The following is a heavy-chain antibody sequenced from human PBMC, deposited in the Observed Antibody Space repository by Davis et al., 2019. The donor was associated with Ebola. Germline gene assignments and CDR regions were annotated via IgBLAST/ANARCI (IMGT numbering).Heavy chain of an antibody. D-gene: IGHD3-3*01. J-gene: IGHJ6*02. CDR3: ARAAAIFGVGSNYGMDV. Sequence: SETLSLTCAVYGGSFSGYYWSWIRQPPGKGLEWIGEINHSGSTNYNPSLKSRVTISVDTSKNQFSLKLGSVTAADTAVYYCARAAAIFGVGSNYGMDVWGQGTTVTVSS. CDR2: INHSGST. CDR1: GGSFSGYY. V-gene: IGHV4-34*01.